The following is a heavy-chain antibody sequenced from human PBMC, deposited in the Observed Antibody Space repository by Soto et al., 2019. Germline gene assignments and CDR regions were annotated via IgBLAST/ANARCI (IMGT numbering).Heavy chain of an antibody. V-gene: IGHV1-58*02. CDR2: IVVGSGNT. CDR1: GFTFTSSA. CDR3: AADRYSGSGSYYYYGMDV. Sequence: ASVKVSCKASGFTFTSSAMQWVRQARGQRLERIGWIVVGSGNTNYAQKFQERVTITRDMSTSTAYMELSSLRSEDTAVYYCAADRYSGSGSYYYYGMDVWGQGTTVTVSS. D-gene: IGHD3-10*01. J-gene: IGHJ6*02.